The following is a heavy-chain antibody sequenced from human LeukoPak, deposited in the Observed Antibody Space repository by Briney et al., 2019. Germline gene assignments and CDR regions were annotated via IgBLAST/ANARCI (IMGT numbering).Heavy chain of an antibody. CDR2: IYYSGST. Sequence: SETQSLTCTVSGGSISSYYWSWIRQPPGKGLEWIGYIYYSGSTIYNPSLKSRVTILVDTSKNQFSLKLSSVTAADTAVYYCARGYSGYDYFDYWGQGTLSPSPQ. D-gene: IGHD5-12*01. J-gene: IGHJ4*02. CDR3: ARGYSGYDYFDY. V-gene: IGHV4-59*01. CDR1: GGSISSYY.